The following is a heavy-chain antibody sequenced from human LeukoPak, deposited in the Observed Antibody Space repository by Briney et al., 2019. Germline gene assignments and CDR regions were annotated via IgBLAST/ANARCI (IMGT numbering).Heavy chain of an antibody. CDR1: GGSISSGGYY. Sequence: SQTLSLTCTVSGGSISSGGYYWSWIRQHPGKGVEWIGYIYYSGSTYYNPSLKSRVTISVDTSKNQFSLKLSSVTAADTAVYYCARERPTVYAESGGFDYWGQGTLVTVSS. D-gene: IGHD5/OR15-5a*01. V-gene: IGHV4-31*03. CDR3: ARERPTVYAESGGFDY. J-gene: IGHJ4*02. CDR2: IYYSGST.